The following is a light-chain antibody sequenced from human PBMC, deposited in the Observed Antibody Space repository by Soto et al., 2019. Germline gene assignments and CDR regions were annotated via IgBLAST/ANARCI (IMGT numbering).Light chain of an antibody. V-gene: IGKV1-9*01. CDR3: QQLNSYPST. J-gene: IGKJ3*01. CDR1: QGISSY. CDR2: AAS. Sequence: IQLTQSPSSLSASVGDRVTITCRASQGISSYLAWYQQKPGKAPKLLIYAASTLQSGVPSRFSGSGSGTDFTLTISSLQPADFATYYCQQLNSYPSTFGPGTKVDIK.